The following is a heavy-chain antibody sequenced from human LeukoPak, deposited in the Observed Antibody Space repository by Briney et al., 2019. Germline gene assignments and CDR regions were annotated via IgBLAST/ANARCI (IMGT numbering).Heavy chain of an antibody. J-gene: IGHJ4*02. V-gene: IGHV4-38-2*01. CDR2: IYHSGST. Sequence: SETLSLTCAVSGYSISSGYYWGWIRQPPGKGLEWIGSIYHSGSTYYNPSLKSRVTISVDTSKNQFSLKLSSVTAADTAVYYCAGHNYYDSSGYYKGEGYLDYWGQGTLVTVSS. CDR3: AGHNYYDSSGYYKGEGYLDY. D-gene: IGHD3-22*01. CDR1: GYSISSGYY.